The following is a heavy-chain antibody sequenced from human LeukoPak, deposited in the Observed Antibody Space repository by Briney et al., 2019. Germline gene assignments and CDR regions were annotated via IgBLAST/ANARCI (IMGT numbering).Heavy chain of an antibody. CDR2: IYPGDSDT. D-gene: IGHD3-16*02. Sequence: GESLKISCKGSGYSSTSYWIGWVRQMPGKGLEWMGIIYPGDSDTRYSPSFQGQVTISADKSISTAYLQWSSLKATDTAMYYCARREGGITFGGVIVRGYYFDYWGQGTLVTVSS. CDR1: GYSSTSYW. CDR3: ARREGGITFGGVIVRGYYFDY. V-gene: IGHV5-51*01. J-gene: IGHJ4*02.